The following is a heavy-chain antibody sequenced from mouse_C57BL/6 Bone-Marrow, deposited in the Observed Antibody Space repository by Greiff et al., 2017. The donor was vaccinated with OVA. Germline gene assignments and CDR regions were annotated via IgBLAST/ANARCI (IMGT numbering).Heavy chain of an antibody. CDR1: GYTFTSYG. CDR2: IYPRSGNT. D-gene: IGHD2-1*01. J-gene: IGHJ3*01. Sequence: QVQLKESGAELARPGASVKLSCKASGYTFTSYGISWVKQRTGQGLEWIGEIYPRSGNTYYNEKFKGKATLTADKSSSTAYMELRSLTSEDSAVYFCARSGGNYPAGFAYWGQGTLVTVSA. CDR3: ARSGGNYPAGFAY. V-gene: IGHV1-81*01.